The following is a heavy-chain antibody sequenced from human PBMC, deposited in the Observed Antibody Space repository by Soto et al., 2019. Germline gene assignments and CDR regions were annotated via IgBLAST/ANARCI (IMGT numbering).Heavy chain of an antibody. J-gene: IGHJ6*03. Sequence: GGSLRLSCAASGFTFSSYSMNWVRQAPGKGLEWVSSISSSSSYIYYADSVKGRFTISRDNAKNSLYLQMNSLRAEDTAVYYCARSKSSYYYYYYMDVWGKGTTVTVSS. CDR3: ARSKSSYYYYYYMDV. CDR1: GFTFSSYS. D-gene: IGHD6-13*01. V-gene: IGHV3-21*01. CDR2: ISSSSSYI.